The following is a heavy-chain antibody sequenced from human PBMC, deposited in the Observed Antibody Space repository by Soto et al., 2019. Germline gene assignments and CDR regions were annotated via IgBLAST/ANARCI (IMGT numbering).Heavy chain of an antibody. D-gene: IGHD5-12*01. CDR2: INHSGST. CDR3: ARSVGVYSGYDLAARYXFDY. CDR1: GGSFSGYY. Sequence: SETLSLTCAVYGGSFSGYYWSWIRQPPGKGLEWIGEINHSGSTNYNPSLKSRVTISVDTSKNQFSLKLSSVTAADTAVYYCARSVGVYSGYDLAARYXFDYWGQAPLVTVSS. J-gene: IGHJ4*02. V-gene: IGHV4-34*01.